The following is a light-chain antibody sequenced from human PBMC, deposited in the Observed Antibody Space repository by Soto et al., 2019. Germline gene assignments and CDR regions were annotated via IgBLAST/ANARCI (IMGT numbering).Light chain of an antibody. CDR3: SSYTSSNTLHV. J-gene: IGLJ1*01. Sequence: QSALTQPASVSGSPGQSITISCTGTSSDVGGYNYVSWYQQYPGKVPKLIIYEVSNRPSGVSNRFSGSKSGYTASLTISGLQAEDEADYYCSSYTSSNTLHVFGTGTKVTVL. CDR1: SSDVGGYNY. V-gene: IGLV2-14*01. CDR2: EVS.